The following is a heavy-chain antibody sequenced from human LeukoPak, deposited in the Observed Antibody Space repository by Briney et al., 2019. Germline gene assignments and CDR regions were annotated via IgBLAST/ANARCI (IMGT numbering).Heavy chain of an antibody. Sequence: ASVKVSCKASGYTFTSYGISWVRQAPGQGLEWMGWISGYNGNTNYAHNLQGRLTMTTDTSTSTAYMELRSLRSDDTAVYYCARDTSCGSSSCYGDYWGQGTLVIVSS. D-gene: IGHD2-2*01. V-gene: IGHV1-18*01. CDR1: GYTFTSYG. CDR3: ARDTSCGSSSCYGDY. J-gene: IGHJ4*02. CDR2: ISGYNGNT.